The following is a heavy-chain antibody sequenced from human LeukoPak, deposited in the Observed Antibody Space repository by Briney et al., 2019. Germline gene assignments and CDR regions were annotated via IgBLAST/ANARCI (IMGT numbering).Heavy chain of an antibody. D-gene: IGHD2-2*01. V-gene: IGHV1-2*02. J-gene: IGHJ4*02. CDR1: RYTFIAYY. Sequence: ASVKVSCKASRYTFIAYYMHWVRQAPGQELEWMGWINPNSGGTNYAQKFQGRVTMTRDTSISTVYMELSRLRSDGTAVYYCARDSCSSTICLSIDDYWGQGTLVTVSS. CDR2: INPNSGGT. CDR3: ARDSCSSTICLSIDDY.